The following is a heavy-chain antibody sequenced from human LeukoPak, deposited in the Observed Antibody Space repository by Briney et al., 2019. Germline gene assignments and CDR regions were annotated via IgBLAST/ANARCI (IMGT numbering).Heavy chain of an antibody. D-gene: IGHD6-19*01. Sequence: GGSLRLSCTASGFTFGDYAMTWVRQAPGKGLEWVAFIRYDGSNKYYADSVKGRFTISRDNSKNTLYLQMNSLRAEDTAVYYCATREVAGRAIDYWGQGTLVTVSS. CDR3: ATREVAGRAIDY. V-gene: IGHV3-30*02. J-gene: IGHJ4*02. CDR1: GFTFGDYA. CDR2: IRYDGSNK.